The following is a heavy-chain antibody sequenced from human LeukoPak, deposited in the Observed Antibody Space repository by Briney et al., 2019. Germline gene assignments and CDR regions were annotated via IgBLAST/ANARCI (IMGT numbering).Heavy chain of an antibody. Sequence: GASVKVSCKASGYSFTNFDINWVRQATGQGLEWMGWMNPNSGNKGYAQKFQGRVTMTMNTSITTAYMELSSLRSEDTAVYYCARGPQWRGDYYYMDVWGRGTTVTVS. V-gene: IGHV1-8*01. CDR1: GYSFTNFD. CDR3: ARGPQWRGDYYYMDV. D-gene: IGHD6-19*01. CDR2: MNPNSGNK. J-gene: IGHJ6*03.